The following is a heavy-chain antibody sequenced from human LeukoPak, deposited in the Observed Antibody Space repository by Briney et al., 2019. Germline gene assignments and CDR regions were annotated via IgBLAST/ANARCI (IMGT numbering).Heavy chain of an antibody. CDR3: ASRDPTKGAFDY. CDR1: GGSISSSSYY. CDR2: IYYSGST. D-gene: IGHD2-2*01. V-gene: IGHV4-39*01. Sequence: SETLSLTCAVSGGSISSSSYYWGWIRQPPGKGLEWIGSIYYSGSTYYNPTLKSRVTISVDTSKNQFSLKLSSVTAADTAVYYCASRDPTKGAFDYWGQGSLVTVSS. J-gene: IGHJ4*02.